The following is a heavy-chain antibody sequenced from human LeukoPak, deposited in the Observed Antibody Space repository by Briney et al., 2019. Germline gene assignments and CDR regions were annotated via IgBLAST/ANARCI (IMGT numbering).Heavy chain of an antibody. D-gene: IGHD4-17*01. Sequence: ASQTLSLTCSVSGGSINSGDYYWSWIRQHPEEGLEWIGYIYYSGNTYYNPSLKSRVTISLDTSKNQFSLKLSSVTAADTAVYYCARARTTVTANWFDPWGQGSLVTVSS. CDR1: GGSINSGDYY. CDR3: ARARTTVTANWFDP. J-gene: IGHJ5*02. V-gene: IGHV4-31*03. CDR2: IYYSGNT.